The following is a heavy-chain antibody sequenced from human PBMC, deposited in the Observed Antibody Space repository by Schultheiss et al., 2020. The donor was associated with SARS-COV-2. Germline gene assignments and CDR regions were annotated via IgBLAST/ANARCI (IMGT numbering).Heavy chain of an antibody. Sequence: GGSLRLSCAASGFTFSSYEMNWVRQAPGKGLEWVSYISGSGGTIYYADSLRGRFTISRDNAKNSLYLQMNSLKTEDTAVYYCTTDAEYSSSSVIDYWGQGTLVTVSS. J-gene: IGHJ4*02. CDR1: GFTFSSYE. D-gene: IGHD6-6*01. CDR2: ISGSGGTI. V-gene: IGHV3-48*03. CDR3: TTDAEYSSSSVIDY.